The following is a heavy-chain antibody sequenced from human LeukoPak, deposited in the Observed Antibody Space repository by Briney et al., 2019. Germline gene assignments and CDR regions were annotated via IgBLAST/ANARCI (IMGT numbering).Heavy chain of an antibody. J-gene: IGHJ3*02. Sequence: GGSLRLSCAASGFTFDDYAMHWVRQAPGKGLEWVSGINWKSDNIGYADSVKGRFTISRDNAKNSLYLQMNSLRAEDTAVYYCARRMYYYDSSGYNHALDAFDIWGQGTMVTVSS. CDR2: INWKSDNI. CDR3: ARRMYYYDSSGYNHALDAFDI. CDR1: GFTFDDYA. D-gene: IGHD3-22*01. V-gene: IGHV3-9*01.